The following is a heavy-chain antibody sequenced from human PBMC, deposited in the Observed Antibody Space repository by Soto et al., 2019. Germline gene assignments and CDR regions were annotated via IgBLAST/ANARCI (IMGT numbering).Heavy chain of an antibody. CDR2: INHSGST. J-gene: IGHJ5*02. D-gene: IGHD6-13*01. CDR1: GGSISGYY. CDR3: ARGHYSSSWGYNWFDP. Sequence: SETLSLTCAVYGGSISGYYWSWIRQPPGKGLEWIGEINHSGSTNYNPSLKSRVTISVDTSKNQFSLKLSSVTAADTAVYYCARGHYSSSWGYNWFDPWGQGTLVTVSS. V-gene: IGHV4-34*01.